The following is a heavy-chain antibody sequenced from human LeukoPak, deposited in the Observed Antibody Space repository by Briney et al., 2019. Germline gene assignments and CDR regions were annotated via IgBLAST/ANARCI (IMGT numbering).Heavy chain of an antibody. CDR1: GFTFSSYW. CDR2: IKQDGSEK. CDR3: ARDDTYYDFWSGYYLYYFDY. Sequence: GGSLRLSCAASGFTFSSYWMSWVRQAPGKGLEWVANIKQDGSEKYYVDSVKGRLTISRDNAKNSLYLQMNSLRAEDTAVYYCARDDTYYDFWSGYYLYYFDYWGQGTLVTVSS. J-gene: IGHJ4*02. D-gene: IGHD3-3*01. V-gene: IGHV3-7*01.